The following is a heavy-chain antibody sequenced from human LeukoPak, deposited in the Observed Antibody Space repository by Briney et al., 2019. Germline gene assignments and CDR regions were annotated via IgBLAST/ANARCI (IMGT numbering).Heavy chain of an antibody. CDR3: ARVQIKRYSGSYYGLGQTEYFDY. V-gene: IGHV3-30-3*01. J-gene: IGHJ4*02. CDR1: GFTFSSYA. D-gene: IGHD1-26*01. CDR2: ISYDGSNK. Sequence: GRSLRLSCAASGFTFSSYAMHWVRQAPGKGLEWVAVISYDGSNKYYADSVKGRFTISRDNSKNTLYLQMNSLRAEDTAVYYCARVQIKRYSGSYYGLGQTEYFDYWGQGTLVTVSS.